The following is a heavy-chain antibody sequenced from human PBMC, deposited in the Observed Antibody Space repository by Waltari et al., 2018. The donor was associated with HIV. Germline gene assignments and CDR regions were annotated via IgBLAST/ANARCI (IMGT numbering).Heavy chain of an antibody. D-gene: IGHD6-13*01. CDR2: IWYDGSKK. V-gene: IGHV3-33*01. CDR1: GFRVSDHG. J-gene: IGHJ3*01. CDR3: ARVPFASSWSADSFDV. Sequence: VQLEESGGGVVQPGRSRRLSCAASGFRVSDHGIHWGRQAPGKGLQWVAVIWYDGSKKEYSDSVKGRFTISKDNSKNTLFLQMNSLRVDDTAVYFCARVPFASSWSADSFDVWGPGTRITVSS.